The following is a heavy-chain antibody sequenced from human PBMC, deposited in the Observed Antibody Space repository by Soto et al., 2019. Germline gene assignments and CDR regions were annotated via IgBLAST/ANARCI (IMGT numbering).Heavy chain of an antibody. J-gene: IGHJ4*02. D-gene: IGHD3-10*01. V-gene: IGHV4-59*08. Sequence: QVQLQESGPGLVKPSETLSLTCTVSGGSMTSYYWSWIRQPPGKGLEWIGFIYYTGNTKYNASLNSRVTISVDTSKNLFSLKLKSVTAADTAVYYCARRIIALEIFDYWGQGTVVTVSS. CDR2: IYYTGNT. CDR1: GGSMTSYY. CDR3: ARRIIALEIFDY.